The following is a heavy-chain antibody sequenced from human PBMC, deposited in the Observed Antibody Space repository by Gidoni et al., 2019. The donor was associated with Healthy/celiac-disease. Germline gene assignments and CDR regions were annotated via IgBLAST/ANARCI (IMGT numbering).Heavy chain of an antibody. Sequence: QVQLQQWGAGLLKPSETLSLTCAVYGGSFSGYYWSWIRQPPGKGLEWIGEINHSGSTNYNPSLKSRVTISVDTSKNQFSLKLSSVTSADTAVYYCARGLGHYYGSGSYFAYWGQGTLVTVSS. CDR3: ARGLGHYYGSGSYFAY. J-gene: IGHJ4*02. CDR1: GGSFSGYY. D-gene: IGHD3-10*01. CDR2: INHSGST. V-gene: IGHV4-34*01.